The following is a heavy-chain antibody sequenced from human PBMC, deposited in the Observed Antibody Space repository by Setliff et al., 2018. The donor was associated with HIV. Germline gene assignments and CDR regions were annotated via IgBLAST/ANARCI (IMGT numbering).Heavy chain of an antibody. CDR3: AVYGSPTYHFDY. D-gene: IGHD6-13*01. CDR1: GHSFTTYF. Sequence: GASVKVSCKASGHSFTTYFLHWVRQAPGQGLEWMGMINPSGGEPSYAQRFQGRVTMTRDTSTSTVFMDLSSLSFEDTAVYYCAVYGSPTYHFDYWGQGTPVTVS. CDR2: INPSGGEP. J-gene: IGHJ4*02. V-gene: IGHV1-46*01.